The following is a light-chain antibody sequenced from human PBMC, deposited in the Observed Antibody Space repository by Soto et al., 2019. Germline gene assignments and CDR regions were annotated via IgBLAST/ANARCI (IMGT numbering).Light chain of an antibody. V-gene: IGKV3-15*01. Sequence: EIVMTQSPATLSVSPGERATLSCRASQSVGRNLAWYQQKPGQAPRLLIYGASTRATGIPARFSGSGSGTEFTLTISSLQSEDFAVYYCQQYESSPPSYTFGQGTKLEIK. J-gene: IGKJ2*01. CDR3: QQYESSPPSYT. CDR1: QSVGRN. CDR2: GAS.